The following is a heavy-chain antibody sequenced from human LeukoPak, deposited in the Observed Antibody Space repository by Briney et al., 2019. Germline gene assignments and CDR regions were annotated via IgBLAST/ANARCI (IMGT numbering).Heavy chain of an antibody. CDR3: AKLPYCSSSGGVDY. D-gene: IGHD6-6*01. V-gene: IGHV3-30*02. Sequence: GGSLRLSCAASGFTFSSYGMHWVRQAPGKGLEWVAFIRYDGSNKYYADSVKGRFTISRDNSKNTLYLQMNSLRAEDTAVYYCAKLPYCSSSGGVDYWGQGTLVTVSS. J-gene: IGHJ4*02. CDR1: GFTFSSYG. CDR2: IRYDGSNK.